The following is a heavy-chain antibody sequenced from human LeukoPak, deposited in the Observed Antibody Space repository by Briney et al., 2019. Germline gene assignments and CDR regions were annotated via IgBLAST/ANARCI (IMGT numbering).Heavy chain of an antibody. V-gene: IGHV3-48*01. CDR3: STAKFDY. CDR2: ISIGGTI. Sequence: GGSLRLPCAASGFTFSSYSMNWVRQAPGKGLEWVSHISIGGTIYYADSVKGRFTISRDNAKNSVYLQMSNLRVDDTAVYYCSTAKFDYWGQGTLVTVSS. CDR1: GFTFSSYS. J-gene: IGHJ4*02.